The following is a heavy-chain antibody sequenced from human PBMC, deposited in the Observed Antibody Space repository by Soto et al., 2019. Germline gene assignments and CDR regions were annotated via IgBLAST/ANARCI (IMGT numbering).Heavy chain of an antibody. V-gene: IGHV1-3*01. Sequence: GASVKVSCKASGYTFTSYAMHWVRQAPGQRLEWMGWINAGNGNTKYSQKFQGRVTITRDTSASTAYMELSSLRSEDTAVYYCAIYGGALKLYYYYYMDVWGKGTTVTVSS. CDR3: AIYGGALKLYYYYYMDV. J-gene: IGHJ6*03. CDR2: INAGNGNT. CDR1: GYTFTSYA. D-gene: IGHD4-17*01.